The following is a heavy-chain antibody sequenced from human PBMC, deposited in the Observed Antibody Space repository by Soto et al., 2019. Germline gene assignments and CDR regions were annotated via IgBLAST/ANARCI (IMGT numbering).Heavy chain of an antibody. V-gene: IGHV3-21*01. CDR2: ISSSSGYM. Sequence: EVQLVESGGGLVQPGGSLRLSCAASGFTFSNSGMNWVRQAPGKGLEWVSSISSSSGYMYYADSVKGRFTISRDNVKNSLYLQMNSLRAADTAVYYCARDCSSASCYGGHFDYLCQGTLVTVS. D-gene: IGHD2-2*01. CDR1: GFTFSNSG. CDR3: ARDCSSASCYGGHFDY. J-gene: IGHJ4*02.